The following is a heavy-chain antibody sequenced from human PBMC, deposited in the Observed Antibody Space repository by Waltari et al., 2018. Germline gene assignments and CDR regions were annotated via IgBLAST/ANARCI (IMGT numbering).Heavy chain of an antibody. D-gene: IGHD3-22*01. J-gene: IGHJ4*02. V-gene: IGHV3-21*01. CDR2: ISSSSSYI. Sequence: EVQRVESGGGMVKPGGSLRLSCAASGFTVSGYRRNWVGQAPGKGLDWVSSISSSSSYIYYADSVKGRFTISRDNAKNSLYLQMNSLRAEDTAVYYCARGTYELYYDIGYWGQGTLVTVSS. CDR1: GFTVSGYR. CDR3: ARGTYELYYDIGY.